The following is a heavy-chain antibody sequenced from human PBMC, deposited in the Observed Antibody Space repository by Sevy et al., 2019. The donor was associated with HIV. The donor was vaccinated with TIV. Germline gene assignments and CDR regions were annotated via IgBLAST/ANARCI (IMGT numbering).Heavy chain of an antibody. Sequence: GGSLRLSCAASGFRFRDYRMNWVRQAPGKGLEWVSYITSSSNTIDNEDSVKGRFTMSRDNGRNSLYLQINSLGHEDTAVYYCARDRGRGEVALDLWGQGTLVTVSS. CDR2: ITSSSNTI. CDR3: ARDRGRGEVALDL. CDR1: GFRFRDYR. D-gene: IGHD3-10*01. J-gene: IGHJ5*02. V-gene: IGHV3-48*02.